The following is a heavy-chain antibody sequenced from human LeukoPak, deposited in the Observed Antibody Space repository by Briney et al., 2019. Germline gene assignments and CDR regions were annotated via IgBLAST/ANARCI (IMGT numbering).Heavy chain of an antibody. V-gene: IGHV3-48*03. CDR2: ISSSGSTI. D-gene: IGHD5-18*01. Sequence: GGSLRLSCAASGFTFSSYEMNWVRQAPGKGLEWVSYISSSGSTIYYADSVKGRFTISRDNAKNSLYLQMNSLRAEDTAVYYCARAAMAPLFDYWGQGTLVTVSS. CDR3: ARAAMAPLFDY. J-gene: IGHJ4*02. CDR1: GFTFSSYE.